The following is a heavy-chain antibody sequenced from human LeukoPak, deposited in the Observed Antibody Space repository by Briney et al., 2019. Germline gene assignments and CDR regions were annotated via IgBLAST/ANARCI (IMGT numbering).Heavy chain of an antibody. Sequence: SETLSLTCTVSGVSISSYYWSWIRQPPGKGLEWIGYIFYSGNTIYNPSLRSRVTISADTSKNHFSLRLRSVTAADTAVYYCARLAAISGSNYPDDWGQGPVLTVSS. J-gene: IGHJ4*02. D-gene: IGHD1-26*01. CDR3: ARLAAISGSNYPDD. CDR2: IFYSGNT. CDR1: GVSISSYY. V-gene: IGHV4-59*08.